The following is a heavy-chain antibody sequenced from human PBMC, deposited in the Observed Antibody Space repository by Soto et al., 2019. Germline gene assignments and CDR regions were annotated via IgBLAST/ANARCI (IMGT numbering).Heavy chain of an antibody. CDR1: GFTFTSSA. Sequence: ASGQVSCKASGFTFTSSAVQWVRQARGQRLEWLGWIVVGSGNTNYAQKFQERVTITRDMSTSTAYMELSSLRSEDTAVYYCAADPRITMVRGVILYYYYGMDVWGQGTTVTVSS. CDR3: AADPRITMVRGVILYYYYGMDV. D-gene: IGHD3-10*01. CDR2: IVVGSGNT. J-gene: IGHJ6*02. V-gene: IGHV1-58*01.